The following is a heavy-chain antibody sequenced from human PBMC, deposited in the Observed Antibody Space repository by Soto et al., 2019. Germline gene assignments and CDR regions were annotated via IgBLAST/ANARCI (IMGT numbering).Heavy chain of an antibody. CDR3: AKDFSRINRWGGGIRCSGGSCYAFDI. Sequence: PGGSLRLSCAASGFTFSSYAMSWVRQAPGKGLEWVSAISGSGGSTYYADSVKGRFTISRDNSRNTLYLQMNSLRAEDTAVYYCAKDFSRINRWGGGIRCSGGSCYAFDIWGQGTMVTVSS. V-gene: IGHV3-23*01. J-gene: IGHJ3*02. D-gene: IGHD2-15*01. CDR1: GFTFSSYA. CDR2: ISGSGGST.